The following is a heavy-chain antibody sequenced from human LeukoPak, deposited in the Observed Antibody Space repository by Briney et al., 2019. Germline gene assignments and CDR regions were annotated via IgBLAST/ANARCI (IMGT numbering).Heavy chain of an antibody. CDR1: GGSISSYY. J-gene: IGHJ4*02. D-gene: IGHD3-22*01. V-gene: IGHV4-59*08. Sequence: SETLSLTCTVSGGSISSYYWSWIRQPPGKGLEWIGYIYYSGSTNYNPSLKSRVTISVDTSKNQFSLKLSSVTAADTAVYYCARLGRSRSSGYVDYWGQGTLVTVSS. CDR3: ARLGRSRSSGYVDY. CDR2: IYYSGST.